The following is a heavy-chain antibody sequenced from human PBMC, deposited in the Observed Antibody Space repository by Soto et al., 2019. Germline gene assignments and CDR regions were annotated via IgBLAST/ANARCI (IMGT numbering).Heavy chain of an antibody. CDR1: GFTFSSYT. J-gene: IGHJ5*02. Sequence: GGSLRLSCAAFGFTFSSYTMSWVRQAPGKGLEWVSSISGSGGSPNYADSVQGRFTISRDNPKNTLYLQMNSLRAEDTANYYCAKGHCSSTSCYAEGINWFDPWGQGTLVTVS. CDR2: ISGSGGSP. V-gene: IGHV3-23*01. D-gene: IGHD2-2*01. CDR3: AKGHCSSTSCYAEGINWFDP.